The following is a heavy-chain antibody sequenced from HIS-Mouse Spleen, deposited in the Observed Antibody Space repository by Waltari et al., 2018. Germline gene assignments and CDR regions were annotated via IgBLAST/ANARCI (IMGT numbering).Heavy chain of an antibody. Sequence: EVQLVESGGGLVQPGGSLRLSCAASGFTFSSYWLNWVRQVPGTGLVWVSRINRDGSSTSYADSVKGRFTISRDNAKNTLYLQMNSLRAEDTAVYYCARDYCGGDCYRPDAFDIWGQGTMVTVSS. CDR2: INRDGSST. V-gene: IGHV3-74*01. D-gene: IGHD2-21*02. CDR3: ARDYCGGDCYRPDAFDI. CDR1: GFTFSSYW. J-gene: IGHJ3*02.